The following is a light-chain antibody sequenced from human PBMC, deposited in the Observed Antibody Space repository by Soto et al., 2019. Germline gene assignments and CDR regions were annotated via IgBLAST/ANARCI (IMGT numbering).Light chain of an antibody. CDR2: DVS. J-gene: IGLJ2*01. V-gene: IGLV2-14*01. CDR1: SSAVGGYNY. CDR3: TSYSSSSTL. Sequence: QSALTQAASVSGSPGQSITLSCTGTSSAVGGYNYVSWNQPHPGKAPKLMIYDVSNWPSGVSNRFSGSKSVNTASLNISGLQAEDEADYFCTSYSSSSTLFGGGTQLTV.